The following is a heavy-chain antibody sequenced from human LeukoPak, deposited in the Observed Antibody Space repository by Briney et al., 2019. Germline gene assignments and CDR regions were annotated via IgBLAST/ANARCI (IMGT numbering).Heavy chain of an antibody. V-gene: IGHV3-53*01. CDR1: GFTVSSNY. J-gene: IGHJ4*02. Sequence: PGGSLRLSCAASGFTVSSNYMSWVRQAPGKGLEWVSIIYSGCSTYYADSVKGRFTISRDNSKNTLYLQMNSLRAEDTAVYYCAREVVVVGPTGGGFDYWGQGTLVTVSS. D-gene: IGHD1-26*01. CDR2: IYSGCST. CDR3: AREVVVVGPTGGGFDY.